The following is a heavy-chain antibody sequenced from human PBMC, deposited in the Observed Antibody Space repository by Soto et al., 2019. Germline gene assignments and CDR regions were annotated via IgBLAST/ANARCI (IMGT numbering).Heavy chain of an antibody. CDR3: AKLGYYDSSGHPRH. V-gene: IGHV3-23*01. D-gene: IGHD3-22*01. J-gene: IGHJ1*01. CDR2: ISGSGAGT. Sequence: PGGSLRLSCAASGFTFSSYAMTWVRQAPGKGLEWVSLISGSGAGTYYADSVKGRFTISRDNSKNTLYLQMNSLRAEDTDVYYCAKLGYYDSSGHPRHWGQGTLVTVSS. CDR1: GFTFSSYA.